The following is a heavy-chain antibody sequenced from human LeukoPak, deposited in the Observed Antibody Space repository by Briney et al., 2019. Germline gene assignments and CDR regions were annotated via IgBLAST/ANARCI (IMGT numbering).Heavy chain of an antibody. J-gene: IGHJ4*02. Sequence: PSETLSLTCSASPGSISRFYWSWIRQAPGKEPEWIGYIFHIGNTNYNPSLRGRVTISIDTSKNEFSLDLTSVTAADTAVYYCAGTVTTHFAYWGQGALVTVSS. CDR1: PGSISRFY. CDR3: AGTVTTHFAY. V-gene: IGHV4-59*08. CDR2: IFHIGNT. D-gene: IGHD4-17*01.